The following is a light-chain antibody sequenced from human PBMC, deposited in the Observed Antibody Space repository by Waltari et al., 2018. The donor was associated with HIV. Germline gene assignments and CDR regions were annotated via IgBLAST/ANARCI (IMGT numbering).Light chain of an antibody. CDR3: QERSNWPALT. CDR1: QSVRSY. Sequence: EIVLTQSPATLSLSPGERASLSCRARQSVRSYLAWYQQKPGQAPRLLIYQASTRATGIPARFSGSGSGTDFTLTISSLEPEDFAVYYCQERSNWPALTFGGGTKVEIK. V-gene: IGKV3-11*01. CDR2: QAS. J-gene: IGKJ4*01.